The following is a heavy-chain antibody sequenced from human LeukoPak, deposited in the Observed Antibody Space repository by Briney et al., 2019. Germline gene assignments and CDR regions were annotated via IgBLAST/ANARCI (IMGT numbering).Heavy chain of an antibody. CDR3: ARLVHCSGGSCYSAGGRDWFDP. D-gene: IGHD2-15*01. CDR1: GGSISSYY. J-gene: IGHJ5*02. CDR2: IDYSGST. Sequence: SETLSLTCTVSGGSISSYYWNCIRQPPGKGLEWIGYIDYSGSTNYNPSLKSRVTISVDTSKNQFSLKLSSVTAADTAVYYCARLVHCSGGSCYSAGGRDWFDPWGQGTLVTVSS. V-gene: IGHV4-59*08.